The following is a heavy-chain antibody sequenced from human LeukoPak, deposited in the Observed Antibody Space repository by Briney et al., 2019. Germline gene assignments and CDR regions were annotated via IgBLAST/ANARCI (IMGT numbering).Heavy chain of an antibody. V-gene: IGHV3-23*01. CDR2: IGGRDSGT. Sequence: GASLRLSCAASGFIFSNYAMSWVRQAPGKGLEWVSAIGGRDSGTYYADSVRSRFTVSRDDPKNTLYLQMNTLRAEDTAVYYCAKWGDYDILTGYYDSDYWGQGTLVTVSS. D-gene: IGHD3-9*01. J-gene: IGHJ4*02. CDR1: GFIFSNYA. CDR3: AKWGDYDILTGYYDSDY.